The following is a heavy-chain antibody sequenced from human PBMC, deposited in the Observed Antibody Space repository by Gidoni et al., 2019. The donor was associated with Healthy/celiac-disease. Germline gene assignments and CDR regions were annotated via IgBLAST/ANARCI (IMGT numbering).Heavy chain of an antibody. CDR1: GCTFSSYT. V-gene: IGHV1-69*02. J-gene: IGHJ3*02. Sequence: QVQLVQSGAEVKKPGSSVKVSCKASGCTFSSYTISWVRQATGQGLEWMGRIIPILGIANYAQKFQGRVTITAEKSTSTAYMELSSLRSEDTAVYYCARSDYYDSSGYYYGAANAFDIWGQGTMVTVSS. CDR3: ARSDYYDSSGYYYGAANAFDI. CDR2: IIPILGIA. D-gene: IGHD3-22*01.